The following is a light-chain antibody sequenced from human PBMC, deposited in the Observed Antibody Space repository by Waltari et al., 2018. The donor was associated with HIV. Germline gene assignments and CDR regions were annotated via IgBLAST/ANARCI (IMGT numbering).Light chain of an antibody. CDR3: SSYANKNGFYVV. CDR1: NSDIGGYNY. V-gene: IGLV2-8*01. J-gene: IGLJ2*01. CDR2: EVT. Sequence: QSALTQPPSASGSPGQSVTISCTGTNSDIGGYNYVSWYQQHPGKAPKLVISEVTKRPSGVPGRFSGSKSGTTASLTVSGLQAEDEADYYCSSYANKNGFYVVFGGETRLTVL.